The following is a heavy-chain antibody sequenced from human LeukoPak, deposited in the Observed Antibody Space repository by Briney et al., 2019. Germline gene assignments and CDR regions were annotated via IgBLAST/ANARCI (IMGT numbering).Heavy chain of an antibody. Sequence: SETLSLTCTVSGGSISSSSYYWGWIRQPPGKGLEWIGSIYYSGSTYYNPSLKSRVTISVDTSKNQFSLKLSSVTAADTAVYYCARVEEGYGSGRRENYYYYYMDVWGKGTTVTVSS. D-gene: IGHD3-10*01. CDR1: GGSISSSSYY. V-gene: IGHV4-39*07. J-gene: IGHJ6*03. CDR2: IYYSGST. CDR3: ARVEEGYGSGRRENYYYYYMDV.